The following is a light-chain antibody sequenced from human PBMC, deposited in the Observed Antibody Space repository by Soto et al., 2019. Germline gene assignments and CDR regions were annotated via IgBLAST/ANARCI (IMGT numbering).Light chain of an antibody. CDR3: SSYTSSSTDYV. CDR1: SSDIGGYKH. CDR2: EVS. J-gene: IGLJ1*01. V-gene: IGLV2-14*01. Sequence: QSALTQPASVSGSPGQSITISCTGTSSDIGGYKHVSWYQQHPGKAPKLMIYEVSNRPSGVSNRFSGSKSGNMASLTISGLQAEDEADYYCSSYTSSSTDYVFGTGTKVTVL.